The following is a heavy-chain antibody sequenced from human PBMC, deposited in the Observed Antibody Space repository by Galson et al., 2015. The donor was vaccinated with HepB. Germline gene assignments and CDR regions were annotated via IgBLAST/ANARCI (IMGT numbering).Heavy chain of an antibody. J-gene: IGHJ4*02. V-gene: IGHV3-30*04. Sequence: SLRLSCAASGFTFSSYAMHWVRQAPGKGLEWVAVISYDGSNKYYADSVKGRFTISRDNSKNTLYLQMNSLRAEDTAVYYCARASFRQRLVVVAATPDYWGQGTLVTVSS. CDR1: GFTFSSYA. CDR2: ISYDGSNK. D-gene: IGHD2-15*01. CDR3: ARASFRQRLVVVAATPDY.